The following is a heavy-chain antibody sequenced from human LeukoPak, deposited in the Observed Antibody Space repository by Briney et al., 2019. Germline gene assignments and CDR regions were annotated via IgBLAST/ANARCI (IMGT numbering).Heavy chain of an antibody. CDR1: GYTFTSYG. CDR3: ARDQVVWFGESDY. J-gene: IGHJ4*02. V-gene: IGHV1-18*01. D-gene: IGHD3-10*01. Sequence: GASVKVSCKASGYTFTSYGISWVRQAPGQGLEWMGWISAYNGNTNYAQKLQGRVTMTRDTSTSTVYMELSSLRSEDTAVYYCARDQVVWFGESDYWGQGTLVTVSS. CDR2: ISAYNGNT.